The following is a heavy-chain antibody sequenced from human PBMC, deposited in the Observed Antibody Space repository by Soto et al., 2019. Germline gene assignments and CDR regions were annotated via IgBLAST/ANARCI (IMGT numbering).Heavy chain of an antibody. CDR2: ISGSSSST. Sequence: EVQLEESGGGLVQPGGSLRLSCAASGFTFRSYAMNWVRQTPGKGLEWVSYISGSSSSTFYADSVKGRFTISRDNARNSLYLQINSLRAEDTAVYYCVRDDLTSFDYWGQGTLVTVSS. CDR1: GFTFRSYA. D-gene: IGHD3-9*01. J-gene: IGHJ4*02. V-gene: IGHV3-48*01. CDR3: VRDDLTSFDY.